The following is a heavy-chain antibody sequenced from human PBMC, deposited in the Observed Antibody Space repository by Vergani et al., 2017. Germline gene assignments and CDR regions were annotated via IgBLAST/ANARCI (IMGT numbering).Heavy chain of an antibody. CDR1: GGSISSYY. V-gene: IGHV4-59*12. D-gene: IGHD5-18*01. Sequence: QVQLQQWGAGLVKPSETLSLTCTVSGGSISSYYWSWIRQPPGKGLEWIGYIYYSGSTNYNPSLKSRVTISVDTSKNQFSLKLSSVTAADTAVYYCARGPARGDTAMVHLDYWGQGTLVTVSS. CDR3: ARGPARGDTAMVHLDY. J-gene: IGHJ4*02. CDR2: IYYSGST.